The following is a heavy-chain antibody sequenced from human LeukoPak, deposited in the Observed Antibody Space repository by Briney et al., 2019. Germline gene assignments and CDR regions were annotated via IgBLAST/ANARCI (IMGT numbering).Heavy chain of an antibody. CDR2: ISGSGGST. Sequence: GGSLRLSCAASGFTFSSYAINWVRQAPGKGLEWVSAISGSGGSTYYADSVKGRFTISRDNSKNTLYLQMNSLRAEDTAVYYCARDAYSYGLGFCDYWGQGTLVTVSS. CDR1: GFTFSSYA. D-gene: IGHD5-18*01. V-gene: IGHV3-23*01. J-gene: IGHJ4*02. CDR3: ARDAYSYGLGFCDY.